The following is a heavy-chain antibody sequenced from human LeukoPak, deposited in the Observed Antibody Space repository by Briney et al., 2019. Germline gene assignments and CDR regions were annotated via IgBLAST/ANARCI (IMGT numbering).Heavy chain of an antibody. J-gene: IGHJ4*02. CDR2: ISSSGGST. V-gene: IGHV3-23*01. Sequence: PGGSLRLSCAASGFTFSSYAMSWVRQAPGKGLDWVSAISSSGGSTYYADSVKGRFTISRDNSKNTLYLQMNSLRAEDTAVYYCAKGPNLGATLNYWGQGTLVTVSS. D-gene: IGHD1-26*01. CDR1: GFTFSSYA. CDR3: AKGPNLGATLNY.